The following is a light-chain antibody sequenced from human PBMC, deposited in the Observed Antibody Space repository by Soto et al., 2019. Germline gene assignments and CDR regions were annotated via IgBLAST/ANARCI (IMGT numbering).Light chain of an antibody. Sequence: EIVMTQSPATLSVSPGESATLSCRASQSVSSNLAWYQQKPGQAPRLLIYGASTRATGIPARFSGSGSGTEFTLTISSLQSEDFAVYYCQQYNSWPPWTFGQATKVEIK. CDR2: GAS. CDR1: QSVSSN. J-gene: IGKJ1*01. V-gene: IGKV3-15*01. CDR3: QQYNSWPPWT.